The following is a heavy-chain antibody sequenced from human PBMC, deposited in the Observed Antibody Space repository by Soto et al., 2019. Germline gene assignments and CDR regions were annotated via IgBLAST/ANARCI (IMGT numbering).Heavy chain of an antibody. J-gene: IGHJ5*02. CDR3: AKGNPQWLPYNWFDP. D-gene: IGHD6-19*01. Sequence: GGSLRLSCAASGFTFSSYGMHWVRQAPGKGLEWVAVISYDGSNKYYADSVKGRFTISRDNSKNTLYLQMNSLRAEDTAVYYCAKGNPQWLPYNWFDPWGQGTLVTVSS. CDR1: GFTFSSYG. CDR2: ISYDGSNK. V-gene: IGHV3-30*18.